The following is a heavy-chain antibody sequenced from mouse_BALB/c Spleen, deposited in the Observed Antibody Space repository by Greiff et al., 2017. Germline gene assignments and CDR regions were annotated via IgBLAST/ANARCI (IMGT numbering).Heavy chain of an antibody. V-gene: IGHV5-6-5*01. D-gene: IGHD2-14*01. CDR1: GFTFSSYA. J-gene: IGHJ2*01. CDR2: ISSGGST. Sequence: EVQGVESGGGLVKPGGSLKLSCAASGFTFSSYAMSWVRQTPEKRLEWVASISSGGSTYYPDSVKGRFTISRDNARNILYLQMSSLRSEDTAMYYCARVPRYFDYWGQGTTLTVSS. CDR3: ARVPRYFDY.